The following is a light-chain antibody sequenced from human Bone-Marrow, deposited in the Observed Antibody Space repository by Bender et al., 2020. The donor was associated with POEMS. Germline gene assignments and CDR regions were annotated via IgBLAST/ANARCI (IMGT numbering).Light chain of an antibody. CDR2: GVS. Sequence: HSALTQPPSASGSPGQSVTISCTGTSSDVGGYDHVSWYQQHPGKAPKLMIYGVSKRPSGVPDRFSGSKSGNTASLTISGLQTEDEADYHCSSYTNSNTPWVFGGGTKVTVL. J-gene: IGLJ3*02. CDR3: SSYTNSNTPWV. CDR1: SSDVGGYDH. V-gene: IGLV2-8*01.